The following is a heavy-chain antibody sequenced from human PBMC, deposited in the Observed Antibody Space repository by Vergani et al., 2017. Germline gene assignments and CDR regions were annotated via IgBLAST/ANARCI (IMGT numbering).Heavy chain of an antibody. CDR2: IYYSGCT. V-gene: IGHV4-61*10. CDR3: ARGSIVVVPAAIRGNWFDP. D-gene: IGHD2-2*02. Sequence: QVQLQESGPGLVKPSETLSLTCTVSGGSVSSGSYYWSWIRQPAGKGLEWIGYIYYSGCTYYNPSLKSRVTISVDTSKNQFALKLSSVTAADTAVYYCARGSIVVVPAAIRGNWFDPWGQGTLVTVSS. J-gene: IGHJ5*02. CDR1: GGSVSSGSYY.